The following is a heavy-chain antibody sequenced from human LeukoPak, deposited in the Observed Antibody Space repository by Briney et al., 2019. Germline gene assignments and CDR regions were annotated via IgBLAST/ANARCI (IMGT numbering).Heavy chain of an antibody. CDR1: GGSISSYY. CDR2: IYYSGST. Sequence: SGTLSLTCTVSGGSISSYYWSWIRQPPGKGLEWIGYIYYSGSTNYNPSLKSRVTISVDTSKNQFSLKLSSVTAADTAVYYCARVSSSWYFHYWGQGTLVTVSS. J-gene: IGHJ4*02. V-gene: IGHV4-59*01. D-gene: IGHD6-13*01. CDR3: ARVSSSWYFHY.